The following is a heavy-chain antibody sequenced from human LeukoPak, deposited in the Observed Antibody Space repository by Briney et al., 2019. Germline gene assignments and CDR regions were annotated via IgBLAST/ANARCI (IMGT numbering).Heavy chain of an antibody. Sequence: ASVKVSYMSSGYTFTTYYMHWVRQAPGRGLEWMGIISPSSGITGYAQKLEDRVTMARDTSTSTVYMELSSLRSEDTAVYYCARGYYYDSSAGLSEYSGEGTLVTVSS. CDR1: GYTFTTYY. D-gene: IGHD3-22*01. CDR3: ARGYYYDSSAGLSEY. J-gene: IGHJ4*02. CDR2: ISPSSGIT. V-gene: IGHV1-46*01.